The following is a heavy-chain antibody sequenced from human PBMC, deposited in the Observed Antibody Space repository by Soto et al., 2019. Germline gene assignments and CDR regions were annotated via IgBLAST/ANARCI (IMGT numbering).Heavy chain of an antibody. V-gene: IGHV3-30-3*01. CDR3: AREVYYYGSGSFDP. J-gene: IGHJ5*02. CDR1: GFTFSSYA. D-gene: IGHD3-10*01. CDR2: ISYDGSNK. Sequence: QVQLVESGGGVVQPGRSLRLSCAASGFTFSSYAMHWVRQAPGKGLEWVAVISYDGSNKYYADSVKGRFTISRDNSKNTLYLQMNSLSAADTAVYYCAREVYYYGSGSFDPWGQGTLVTVSS.